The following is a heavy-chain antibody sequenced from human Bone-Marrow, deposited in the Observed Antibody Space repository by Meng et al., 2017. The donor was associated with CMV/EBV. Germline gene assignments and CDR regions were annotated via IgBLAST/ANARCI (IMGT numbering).Heavy chain of an antibody. CDR1: GFTFTSSA. D-gene: IGHD3-3*01. V-gene: IGHV1-58*01. Sequence: SVTVSCKASGFTFTSSAVQWVRHARGQRLEWIGWIVVGSGNTNYAQKFQGRVTITADKSTSTAYMELSSLRSEDTAVYYWARGRGTIFGVVPYYYYGMEVWGQGTTVTVSS. J-gene: IGHJ6*02. CDR2: IVVGSGNT. CDR3: ARGRGTIFGVVPYYYYGMEV.